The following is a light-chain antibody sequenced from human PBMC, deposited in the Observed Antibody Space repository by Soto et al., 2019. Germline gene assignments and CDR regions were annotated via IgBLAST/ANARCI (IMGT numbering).Light chain of an antibody. J-gene: IGKJ1*01. CDR2: DAS. V-gene: IGKV3-15*01. CDR3: QQYNSYSRT. CDR1: QSVSSN. Sequence: EIVMTQSPATLSVSPGERATLSCRASQSVSSNLAWYQQKPGQAPRLLIYDASSLESGVPSRFSGSGSGTEFTLTISSLQPDDFATYYCQQYNSYSRTFGQGTKVDIK.